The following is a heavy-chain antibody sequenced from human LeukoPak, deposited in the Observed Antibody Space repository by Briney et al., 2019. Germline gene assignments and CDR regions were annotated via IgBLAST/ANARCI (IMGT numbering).Heavy chain of an antibody. CDR2: ISNNGRNK. Sequence: GGSLRLSCAASGFTFSTYAIHWVRQAPGKGLEWVAFISNNGRNKDYADSVKGRFTISRDNSKNTLYLQVNSLRPDDTAVYYCTRDLTGHYSIDYWGQGTLVTVSS. CDR1: GFTFSTYA. CDR3: TRDLTGHYSIDY. D-gene: IGHD3-22*01. J-gene: IGHJ4*02. V-gene: IGHV3-30*04.